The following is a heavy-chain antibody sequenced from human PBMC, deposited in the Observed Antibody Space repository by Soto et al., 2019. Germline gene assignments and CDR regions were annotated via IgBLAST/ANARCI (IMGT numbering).Heavy chain of an antibody. V-gene: IGHV3-21*04. CDR1: GFTFSSSW. D-gene: IGHD3-22*01. Sequence: GGSLRLSCAASGFTFSSSWMHWVRQAPGKGLEWVSSISSSSSYIYYADSVKGRFTISRDNAKNTLYLQMNSLRAEDTAVYYCAKEFPDYYDSSGPYWGQGTLVTVSS. CDR2: ISSSSSYI. CDR3: AKEFPDYYDSSGPY. J-gene: IGHJ4*02.